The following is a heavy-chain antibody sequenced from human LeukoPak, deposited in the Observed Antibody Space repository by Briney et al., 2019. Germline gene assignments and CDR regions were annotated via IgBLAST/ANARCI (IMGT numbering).Heavy chain of an antibody. V-gene: IGHV3-30*18. CDR3: AKDIRSSWYGVDY. J-gene: IGHJ4*02. Sequence: GRPLRLSCAASGFTFSSYGMHWVCQAPGKGLEWVAVISYDGSNKYYADSVKGRFTISRDNSKNTLYLQMNSLRAEDTAVYYCAKDIRSSWYGVDYWGQGTLVTVSS. CDR2: ISYDGSNK. D-gene: IGHD6-13*01. CDR1: GFTFSSYG.